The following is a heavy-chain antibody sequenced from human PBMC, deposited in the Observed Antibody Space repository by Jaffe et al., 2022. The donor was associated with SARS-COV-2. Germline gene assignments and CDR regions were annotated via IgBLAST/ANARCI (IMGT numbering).Heavy chain of an antibody. CDR1: GYSFTSYW. CDR3: ARHSRGAGQPSPLDAFDI. V-gene: IGHV5-51*01. CDR2: IYPGDSDT. D-gene: IGHD3-10*01. Sequence: EVQLVQSGAEVKKPGESLKISCKGSGYSFTSYWIGWVRQMPGKGLEWMGIIYPGDSDTRYSPSFQGQVTISADKSISTAYLQWSSLKASDTAMYYCARHSRGAGQPSPLDAFDIWGQGTMVTVSS. J-gene: IGHJ3*02.